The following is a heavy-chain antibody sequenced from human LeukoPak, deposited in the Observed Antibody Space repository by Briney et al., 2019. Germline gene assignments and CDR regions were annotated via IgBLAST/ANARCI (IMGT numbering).Heavy chain of an antibody. CDR2: IGGSGGTT. D-gene: IGHD6-13*01. CDR3: ANAIAAAAHFDS. Sequence: GGSLRLSCAASGFTFSRYAMSWVRQAPGKGLEGVSSIGGSGGTTYYADSVQGRFTISRDNSKNTLYLQMNSLSAEDTAVYYCANAIAAAAHFDSWGQGTLVTVSS. J-gene: IGHJ4*02. V-gene: IGHV3-23*01. CDR1: GFTFSRYA.